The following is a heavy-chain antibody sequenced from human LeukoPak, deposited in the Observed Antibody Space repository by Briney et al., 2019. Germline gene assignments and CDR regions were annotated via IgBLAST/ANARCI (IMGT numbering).Heavy chain of an antibody. Sequence: ASVKLSCKASGYTFTSYYMHWVRQAPGQGLEWMGFINPNSGGTNYAQKFQGRVTMTRDTSISTAYMELSRLRSDDTAVYYCARAYDFWSGYYTLDWFDPWGQGTLVTVSS. CDR3: ARAYDFWSGYYTLDWFDP. V-gene: IGHV1-2*02. D-gene: IGHD3-3*01. CDR2: INPNSGGT. CDR1: GYTFTSYY. J-gene: IGHJ5*02.